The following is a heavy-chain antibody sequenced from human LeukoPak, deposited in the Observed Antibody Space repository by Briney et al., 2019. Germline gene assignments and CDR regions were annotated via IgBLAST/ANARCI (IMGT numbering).Heavy chain of an antibody. J-gene: IGHJ4*02. D-gene: IGHD5-18*01. CDR1: GFTFSNHW. V-gene: IGHV3-74*01. Sequence: GGSLRLSCAASGFTFSNHWMHWVRQAPGKGLMWVSRINRGGSRTDYADSVKGRFTISRDDAKNTLYPQLNSLRAEDTAVYFCARGGSDTAMAHDYWGQGTLVTVSS. CDR2: INRGGSRT. CDR3: ARGGSDTAMAHDY.